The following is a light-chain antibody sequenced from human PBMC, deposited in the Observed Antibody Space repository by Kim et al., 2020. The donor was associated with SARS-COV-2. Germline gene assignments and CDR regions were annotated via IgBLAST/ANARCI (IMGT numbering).Light chain of an antibody. CDR1: PSVFTSY. CDR2: GAS. J-gene: IGKJ1*01. Sequence: SPGDSASLSCRASPSVFTSYLAWYQQKPGQAPRLLIYGASSRATGIPDRFSGGGSGTDFTLTISRLEPEDFAVYYCQQYGSSLWTFGQGTKVEIK. V-gene: IGKV3-20*01. CDR3: QQYGSSLWT.